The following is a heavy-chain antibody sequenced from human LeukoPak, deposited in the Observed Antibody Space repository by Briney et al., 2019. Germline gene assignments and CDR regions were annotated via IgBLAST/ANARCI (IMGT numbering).Heavy chain of an antibody. Sequence: PGGSLRLSCAASGFTFSRYGMHWVRQAPGKGLEWVAVISYDGSNKYYADSVKGRFTISRDNSKNTLYLQMNSLRAEDTAVYYCAKDSGCSGGSCQPDYWGQGTLVTVSS. V-gene: IGHV3-30*18. CDR3: AKDSGCSGGSCQPDY. CDR1: GFTFSRYG. D-gene: IGHD2-15*01. J-gene: IGHJ4*02. CDR2: ISYDGSNK.